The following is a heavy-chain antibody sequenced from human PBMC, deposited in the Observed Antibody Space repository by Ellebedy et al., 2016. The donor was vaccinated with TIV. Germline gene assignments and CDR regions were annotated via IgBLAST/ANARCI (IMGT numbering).Heavy chain of an antibody. J-gene: IGHJ4*02. CDR2: IYHTGST. V-gene: IGHV4-4*02. Sequence: SEPLSLTXPVPGGSISSINWWSWVRQPPGKGLERLGEIYHTGSTNYNPSLKSRVTISVDTSKNQFSLKLSSVTAADTAVYYCARGEDTMIPDYWGQGTLVTVSS. CDR3: ARGEDTMIPDY. D-gene: IGHD3-22*01. CDR1: GGSISSINW.